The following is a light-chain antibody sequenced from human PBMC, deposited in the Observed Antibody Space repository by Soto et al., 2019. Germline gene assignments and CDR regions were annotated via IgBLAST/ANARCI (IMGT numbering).Light chain of an antibody. CDR3: QQSYTIPWT. J-gene: IGKJ1*01. Sequence: DIQMTQSPSSLSASVGYRVTITCRSSQSIDTYLNWYQQKPGKAPKVLIYVASRLQTGVPSRFSGSGSGTDFSLTINSLQPEDFATYFCQQSYTIPWTFGQGTKVDIK. V-gene: IGKV1-39*01. CDR2: VAS. CDR1: QSIDTY.